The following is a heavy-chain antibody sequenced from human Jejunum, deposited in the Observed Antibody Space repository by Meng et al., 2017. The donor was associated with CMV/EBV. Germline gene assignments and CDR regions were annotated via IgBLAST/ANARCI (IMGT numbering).Heavy chain of an antibody. CDR1: GGPISRTGTC. D-gene: IGHD4-23*01. V-gene: IGHV4-39*01. CDR3: VRHTFSGNPGGIDS. CDR2: QCHADDT. Sequence: QLQLRESGPGLVKPSETLSLTCTVSGGPISRTGTCGGWIRQPPRKGLEWIGSQCHADDTYYNPSLMGRVTISVDTSKNQVSLKLTSVTAADTSKYYCVRHTFSGNPGGIDSWGQGILVTVSS. J-gene: IGHJ4*02.